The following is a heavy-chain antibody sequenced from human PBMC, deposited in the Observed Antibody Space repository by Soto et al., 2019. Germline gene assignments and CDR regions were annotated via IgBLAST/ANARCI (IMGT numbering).Heavy chain of an antibody. CDR3: ARERTGPNYFDY. J-gene: IGHJ4*02. V-gene: IGHV1-3*01. CDR2: INAGNGNT. CDR1: GYTFTSYA. D-gene: IGHD1-7*01. Sequence: ASVKVSCKASGYTFTSYAMHWVRQAPGQRLEWMGWINAGNGNTKYSQKFQGRVTMTRNTSISTAYMELSSLRSEDTAVYYCARERTGPNYFDYWGQGTLVTVSS.